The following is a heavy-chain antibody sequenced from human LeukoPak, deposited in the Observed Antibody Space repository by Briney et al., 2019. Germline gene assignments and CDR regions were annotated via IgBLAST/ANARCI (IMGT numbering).Heavy chain of an antibody. CDR1: GYTFTGYY. CDR3: ARVDPACGTSCAEFDY. D-gene: IGHD2-2*01. J-gene: IGHJ4*02. Sequence: ASVKVSCKASGYTFTGYYMHWVRQAPGQGLEWMGWINPNSGGTNYAQKFQGRVTMTRDTSISTAYMELSRLRSDDTAVYYCARVDPACGTSCAEFDYWGQGTLVTVSS. CDR2: INPNSGGT. V-gene: IGHV1-2*02.